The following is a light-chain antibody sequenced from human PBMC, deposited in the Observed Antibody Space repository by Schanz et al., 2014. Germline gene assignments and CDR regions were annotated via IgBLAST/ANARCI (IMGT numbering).Light chain of an antibody. CDR2: GTS. CDR1: QSVTSN. CDR3: QQYGSSPYT. J-gene: IGKJ2*01. Sequence: EIVLTQSPATLSLSPGETATLSCRASQSVTSNLAWYQQKPGQGPRLLIYGTSTRATGIPDRFSGSGSGTDFTLAISRLEPEDFAVYYCQQYGSSPYTFGQGTKLQIK. V-gene: IGKV3-20*01.